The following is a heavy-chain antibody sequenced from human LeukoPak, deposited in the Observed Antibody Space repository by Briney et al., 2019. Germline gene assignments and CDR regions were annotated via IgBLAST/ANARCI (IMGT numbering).Heavy chain of an antibody. Sequence: ASVKVSCKASGYTCSGDHMHWVRQAPGQGLEWMGRINPNSGGTNYAQKFQGRVTMTRDTSISTAYMELSRLTSDDTAVYYCARDRNLYSGSFASWGQGTLVTVSS. CDR2: INPNSGGT. CDR1: GYTCSGDH. D-gene: IGHD1-26*01. V-gene: IGHV1-2*06. J-gene: IGHJ4*02. CDR3: ARDRNLYSGSFAS.